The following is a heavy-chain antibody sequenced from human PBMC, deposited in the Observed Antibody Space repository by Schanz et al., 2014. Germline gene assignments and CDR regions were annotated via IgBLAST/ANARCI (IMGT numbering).Heavy chain of an antibody. J-gene: IGHJ4*01. D-gene: IGHD6-13*01. CDR2: IWNNGVTK. Sequence: PGGSLRLSCAASGFTFSDHYMDWFRQPAGKGLEWVAVIWNNGVTKYYADSVRGRFTISRDNSKNTLYLQMNSLRAEDTAVYYCAREQIMAAAGLVDYWGHGTLVTVSS. CDR1: GFTFSDHY. CDR3: AREQIMAAAGLVDY. V-gene: IGHV3-33*08.